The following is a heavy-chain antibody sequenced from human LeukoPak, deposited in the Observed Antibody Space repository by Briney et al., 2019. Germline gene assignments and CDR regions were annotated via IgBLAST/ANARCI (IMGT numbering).Heavy chain of an antibody. CDR1: GFTFSSSW. V-gene: IGHV3-7*01. J-gene: IGHJ3*02. CDR2: IKQDGSET. Sequence: GGSLRLSCAASGFTFSSSWMNWVRQAPGKGLVWVANIKQDGSETYYVDSVKGRFTISRDNARNSLYLQMNSLRAEDTAVYYCARQDGDAFDIWGQGTMVTVSS. CDR3: ARQDGDAFDI.